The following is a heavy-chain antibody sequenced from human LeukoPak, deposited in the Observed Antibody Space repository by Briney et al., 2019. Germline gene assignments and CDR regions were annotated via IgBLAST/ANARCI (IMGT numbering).Heavy chain of an antibody. Sequence: SETLSLTCAVSGGSFSGYYWIWIRQHPGKGLEWIGYIYYSGSTYYNPSLKSRVIISVDTSKNRFYLKVSSVTAADTAVYYCASRRYSGSYFYWGQGTLVTVSS. CDR1: GGSFSGYY. J-gene: IGHJ4*02. D-gene: IGHD1-26*01. CDR3: ASRRYSGSYFY. CDR2: IYYSGST. V-gene: IGHV4-31*11.